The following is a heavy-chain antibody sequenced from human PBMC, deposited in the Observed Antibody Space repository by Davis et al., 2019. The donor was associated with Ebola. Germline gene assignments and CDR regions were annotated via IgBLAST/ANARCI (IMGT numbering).Heavy chain of an antibody. J-gene: IGHJ6*04. CDR1: GFTFRSYS. V-gene: IGHV3-21*01. Sequence: GESLKTPCAASGFTFRSYSMNWVRQAPGKGLEWVSSISSSSSYIYYADSVKGRFTISRDNAKNLLYLQMNSLRDEDTAVYYCARDPFPEPVWGKGTTVTVSS. CDR2: ISSSSSYI. CDR3: ARDPFPEPV. D-gene: IGHD1-14*01.